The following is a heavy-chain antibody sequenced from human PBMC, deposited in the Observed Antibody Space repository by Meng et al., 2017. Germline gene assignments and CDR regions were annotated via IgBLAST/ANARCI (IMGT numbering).Heavy chain of an antibody. J-gene: IGHJ5*02. CDR1: GYIFASYG. CDR2: INSYSGDT. CDR3: AREERGSGDS. D-gene: IGHD3-22*01. Sequence: QVQLVPSGAEVKKPGASVKVSCKASGYIFASYGIHWVRQAPGQGLEWIGWINSYSGDTNYTQTLQGRVTLTKEPSTSTAYMELRSLRSDDTAVYYCAREERGSGDSWGQGTLVTVSS. V-gene: IGHV1-18*01.